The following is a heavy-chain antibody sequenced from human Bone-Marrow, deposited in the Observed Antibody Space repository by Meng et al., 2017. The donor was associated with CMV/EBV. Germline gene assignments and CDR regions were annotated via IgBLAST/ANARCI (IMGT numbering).Heavy chain of an antibody. CDR2: ISYDGSNK. V-gene: IGHV3-30-3*01. J-gene: IGHJ6*02. CDR1: GFTFSSYA. D-gene: IGHD2-2*01. CDR3: ARVVVPAAMGYFYYGMDV. Sequence: LSLTCAASGFTFSSYAMHWVRQAPGKGLEWVAVISYDGSNKYYADSVKGRFTISRDNFKNTLYLQMNSLRAEDTAIYYCARVVVPAAMGYFYYGMDVWGQGTTVTVSS.